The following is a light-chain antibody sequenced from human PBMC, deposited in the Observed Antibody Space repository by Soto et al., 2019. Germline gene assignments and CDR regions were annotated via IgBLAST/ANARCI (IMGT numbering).Light chain of an antibody. Sequence: DIQMTQSPSSLSASVGDRVTITCRASQAISNYLAWIQQKPGEAPKTLIYAASTLQPGVPSNFTGSGSGTDFTLTISSLQPEDFATYYFQQYNSYPPTFGPGTKVDI. J-gene: IGKJ3*01. CDR3: QQYNSYPPT. CDR1: QAISNY. V-gene: IGKV1-16*02. CDR2: AAS.